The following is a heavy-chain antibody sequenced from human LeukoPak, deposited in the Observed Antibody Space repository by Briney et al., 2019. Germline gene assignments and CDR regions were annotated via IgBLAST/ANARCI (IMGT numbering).Heavy chain of an antibody. CDR1: GGTFSSYA. V-gene: IGHV1-69*13. J-gene: IGHJ4*02. Sequence: SVKVSCKASGGTFSSYAISWVRQAPGQGLEWMGGIIPIFGTADYAQKFQGRVTITADESTSTAYMELSSLRSEDTAVYYCARIGSRYYYDSSGPEPSDYWGQGTLVTVSS. CDR3: ARIGSRYYYDSSGPEPSDY. D-gene: IGHD3-22*01. CDR2: IIPIFGTA.